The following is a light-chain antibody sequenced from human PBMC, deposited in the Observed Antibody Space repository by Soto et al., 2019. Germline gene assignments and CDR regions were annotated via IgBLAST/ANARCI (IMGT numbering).Light chain of an antibody. CDR2: ASS. Sequence: EIVLTQSPGTLSLSPGERATLSCRASQGVSSNYLAWYQQKSGQAPRLLLYASSSRATGIPDRFSGSGSGTDFTLTISRLESGDFAVYYCQQFGTSLPITFGQGTRLGIK. J-gene: IGKJ5*01. CDR1: QGVSSNY. V-gene: IGKV3-20*01. CDR3: QQFGTSLPIT.